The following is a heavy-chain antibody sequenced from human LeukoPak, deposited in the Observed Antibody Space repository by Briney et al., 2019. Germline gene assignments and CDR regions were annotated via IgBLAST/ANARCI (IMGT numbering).Heavy chain of an antibody. Sequence: GGSLRLSCAASGFTISSYGMSWVRQAPGKGLEWDSAISGSGGSTYYADSVKGRFTISRDNSKNTLYLQMNSLRAEDTAVYYCARDIGTAAGSSRGNYYYYMDVWGKGTTVTISS. D-gene: IGHD6-13*01. CDR3: ARDIGTAAGSSRGNYYYYMDV. CDR1: GFTISSYG. J-gene: IGHJ6*03. V-gene: IGHV3-23*01. CDR2: ISGSGGST.